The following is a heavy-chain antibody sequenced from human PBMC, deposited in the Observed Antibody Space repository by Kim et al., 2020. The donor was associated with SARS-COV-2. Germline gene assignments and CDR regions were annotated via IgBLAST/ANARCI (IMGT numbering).Heavy chain of an antibody. D-gene: IGHD3-9*01. CDR2: INPVGGKT. V-gene: IGHV1-46*01. CDR3: AREQTAGFYNY. J-gene: IGHJ4*02. CDR1: GYIFSTYH. Sequence: ASVKVSCKASGYIFSTYHMHWVRQAPGQGLEWMGIINPVGGKTYYAEKFQGRFTVTTDTSASTFYMELSSLKSEDTAIYYCAREQTAGFYNYWGQGTLVTVSS.